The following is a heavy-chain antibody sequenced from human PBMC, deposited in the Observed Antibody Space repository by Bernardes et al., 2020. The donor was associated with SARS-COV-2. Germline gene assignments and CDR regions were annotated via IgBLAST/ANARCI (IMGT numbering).Heavy chain of an antibody. V-gene: IGHV4-34*01. CDR1: GGSFSGYY. D-gene: IGHD3-3*01. CDR2: INHSGST. J-gene: IGHJ6*04. Sequence: SETLSLTCAVYGGSFSGYYWSWIRQPPGKGLEWIGEINHSGSTNYNPSLKSRVTISVDTSKNQFSLKLSSVTAADTAVYYCARVSRGGDFWSGYYTPYYYYYGMDVWGKGTTVTVSA. CDR3: ARVSRGGDFWSGYYTPYYYYYGMDV.